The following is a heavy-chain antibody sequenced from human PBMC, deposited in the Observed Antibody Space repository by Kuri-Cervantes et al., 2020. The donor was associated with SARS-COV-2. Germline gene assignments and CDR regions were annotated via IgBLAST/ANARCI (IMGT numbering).Heavy chain of an antibody. V-gene: IGHV3-21*04. D-gene: IGHD3-10*01. CDR3: ARDSYGSGGGDY. CDR2: ISSSSSYI. J-gene: IGHJ4*02. Sequence: GGSLRLSCAASGFTFSSYSMNWVRQAPGKGLEWVSSISSSSSYIYYADSVKGRFTISRDNAKNSLYLQMNSLRAEDTAVYYCARDSYGSGGGDYWGQGTLVTVSS. CDR1: GFTFSSYS.